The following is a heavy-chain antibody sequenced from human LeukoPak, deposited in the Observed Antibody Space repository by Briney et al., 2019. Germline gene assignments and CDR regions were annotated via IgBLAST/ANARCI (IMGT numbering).Heavy chain of an antibody. Sequence: ASVKVSCKASGCTFSSYTISWVRQAPGQGLEWMGRIIPILGIANYAQKFRGRVTITADKSTSTAYMELSSLRSEDTAVYYCARSAVVVPAAWAWGQGTLVTVSS. CDR1: GCTFSSYT. D-gene: IGHD2-2*01. CDR2: IIPILGIA. J-gene: IGHJ4*02. CDR3: ARSAVVVPAAWA. V-gene: IGHV1-69*02.